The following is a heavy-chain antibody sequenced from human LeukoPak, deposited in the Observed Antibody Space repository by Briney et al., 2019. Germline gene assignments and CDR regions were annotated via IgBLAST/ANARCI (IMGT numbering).Heavy chain of an antibody. Sequence: SETLSLTCAVSGGSISSGGYSWSWIRQPPGKGLEWIGYIYHSGSTYYNPSLKSRVTISVDRSKNQFSLKLSSVTAADTAVYYCARGGHRDDDYWGQGTLVTVSS. CDR3: ARGGHRDDDY. J-gene: IGHJ4*02. CDR1: GGSISSGGYS. V-gene: IGHV4-30-2*01. CDR2: IYHSGST. D-gene: IGHD3-16*01.